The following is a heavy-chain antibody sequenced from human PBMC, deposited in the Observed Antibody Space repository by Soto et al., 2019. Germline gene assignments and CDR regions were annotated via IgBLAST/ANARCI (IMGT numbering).Heavy chain of an antibody. V-gene: IGHV3-33*01. CDR2: IWYDGSNK. CDR3: AREDRGADAFDI. Sequence: GGSLRLSCAASGFTFSSYGMHWVRQAPGKGLEWVAVIWYDGSNKYYADSVKGRFTISRDNSKNTLYLQMNSLRAEDTAVYYCAREDRGADAFDIWGQGTMVTVSS. J-gene: IGHJ3*02. CDR1: GFTFSSYG. D-gene: IGHD3-10*01.